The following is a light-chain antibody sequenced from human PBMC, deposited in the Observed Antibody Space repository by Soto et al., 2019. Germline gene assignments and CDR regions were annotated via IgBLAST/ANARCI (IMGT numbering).Light chain of an antibody. Sequence: SALAQPASESASPGQSITFSSTGGKNDIGSSDYVSWYQQHPGKAPKLIIYGVSNRPSGTSDRFSGSKSGNTASLTISGLQADDEADYYCSSSTSSNTLVFGGGTKVTVL. CDR3: SSSTSSNTLV. J-gene: IGLJ3*02. V-gene: IGLV2-14*01. CDR2: GVS. CDR1: KNDIGSSDY.